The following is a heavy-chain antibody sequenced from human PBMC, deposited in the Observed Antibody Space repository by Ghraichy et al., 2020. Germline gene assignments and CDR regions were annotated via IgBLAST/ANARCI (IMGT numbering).Heavy chain of an antibody. CDR1: GFTFSSYA. J-gene: IGHJ4*02. CDR3: ARVIFADNGYFDY. V-gene: IGHV3-64*01. Sequence: GESLNISCAASGFTFSSYAMHWVRQAPGKGLEYVAAISDNGDYTYYAHSVRGRFTISRDNSQNTVYLQMGSLRAEDMAVYYCARVIFADNGYFDYWGQGALVTVSS. CDR2: ISDNGDYT. D-gene: IGHD1-1*01.